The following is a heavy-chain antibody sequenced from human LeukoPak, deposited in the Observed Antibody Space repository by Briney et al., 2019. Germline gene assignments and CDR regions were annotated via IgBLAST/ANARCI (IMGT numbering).Heavy chain of an antibody. CDR3: ARVAYCSGGSCYVMSYNWFDP. CDR2: MNPNSGNT. Sequence: ASVKVSCKASGYTFTSYDINWVRQATGQGLEWMGWMNPNSGNTGYAQKFQGRVTMTRNTSISTAYMELSSLRSEDTAVYYCARVAYCSGGSCYVMSYNWFDPWGQGTLVTVSS. J-gene: IGHJ5*02. D-gene: IGHD2-15*01. V-gene: IGHV1-8*01. CDR1: GYTFTSYD.